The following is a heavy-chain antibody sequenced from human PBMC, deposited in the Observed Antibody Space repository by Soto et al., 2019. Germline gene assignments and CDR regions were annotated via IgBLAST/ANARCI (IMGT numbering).Heavy chain of an antibody. D-gene: IGHD3-22*01. CDR1: GYTFTSYA. Sequence: GASVKVSCKASGYTFTSYAMHWVRQAPGQRLEWMGWINAGNGNTKYSQKFQGRVTITRDTSASTAYMGLSSLRSEDTAVYYCARDLEGLPNYYDSSGYYSAVRNDAFDIWGQGTMVTVSS. V-gene: IGHV1-3*01. CDR3: ARDLEGLPNYYDSSGYYSAVRNDAFDI. CDR2: INAGNGNT. J-gene: IGHJ3*02.